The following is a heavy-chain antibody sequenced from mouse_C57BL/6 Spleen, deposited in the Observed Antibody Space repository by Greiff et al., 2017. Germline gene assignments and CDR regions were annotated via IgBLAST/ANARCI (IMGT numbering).Heavy chain of an antibody. Sequence: VQLQQPGAELVRPGSSVKLSCKASGYTFTSYWMDWVKQRPGQGLEWIGNIYPSDSATHYNQKFKDKATLAVDKSSSTAYMQLSSLTSEDSAVYYCARITTVVHWYFDVWGTGTTVTVSS. D-gene: IGHD1-1*01. CDR3: ARITTVVHWYFDV. J-gene: IGHJ1*03. CDR1: GYTFTSYW. CDR2: IYPSDSAT. V-gene: IGHV1-61*01.